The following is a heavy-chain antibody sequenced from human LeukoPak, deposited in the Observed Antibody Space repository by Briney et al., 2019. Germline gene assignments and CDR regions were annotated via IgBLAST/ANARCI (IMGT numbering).Heavy chain of an antibody. CDR1: GGSFSGYY. CDR2: INHSGST. V-gene: IGHV4-34*01. CDR3: ARARVTGYCSSTSCYPTIDY. J-gene: IGHJ4*02. Sequence: SETLSLTCAVYGGSFSGYYWSWIRQPPGKGLEWIGEINHSGSTNYNPSLKSRVTISVDTSKNQFSLKLSSVTAADTAVYYCARARVTGYCSSTSCYPTIDYWGQGTLVTVSS. D-gene: IGHD2-2*01.